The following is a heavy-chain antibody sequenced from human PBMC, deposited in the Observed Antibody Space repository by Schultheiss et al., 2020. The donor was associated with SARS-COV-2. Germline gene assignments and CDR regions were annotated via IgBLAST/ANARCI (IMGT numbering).Heavy chain of an antibody. V-gene: IGHV5-51*01. Sequence: GGSLRLSCKVSRYIFTNYWIGWVRQMPGKGLEWMGVIYPDDSDTRYSPSSQGQVTISADKSISTAYLQWSSLKASDTAMYYCARHKVVFITGTTNYYYYYMDVWGKGTTVTVSS. CDR3: ARHKVVFITGTTNYYYYYMDV. CDR2: IYPDDSDT. D-gene: IGHD1-20*01. CDR1: RYIFTNYW. J-gene: IGHJ6*03.